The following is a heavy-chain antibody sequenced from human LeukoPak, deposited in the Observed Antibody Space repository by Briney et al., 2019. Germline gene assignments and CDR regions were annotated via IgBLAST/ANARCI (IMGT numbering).Heavy chain of an antibody. CDR3: ARDRDAGGYMDV. Sequence: PSETLSLTCTVSGGSISSYYWSWIRQPPGEGLEWIGYIYYSGSTNYNPSLKSRVTISVDTSKNQFSLKLSSVTAADTAVYYCARDRDAGGYMDVWGKGTTVTVSS. CDR1: GGSISSYY. CDR2: IYYSGST. D-gene: IGHD1-14*01. J-gene: IGHJ6*03. V-gene: IGHV4-59*01.